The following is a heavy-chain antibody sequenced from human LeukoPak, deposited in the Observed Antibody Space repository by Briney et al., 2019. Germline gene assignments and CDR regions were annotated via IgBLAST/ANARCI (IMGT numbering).Heavy chain of an antibody. J-gene: IGHJ1*01. V-gene: IGHV4-61*01. CDR2: INHSGST. Sequence: SETLSLTCTVSGGSVSSGSYYWSWIRQPPGKGLEWIGEINHSGSTNYNPSLKSRVTISVDTSKNQFSLKLSSVTAADTAVYYCARVEVGATRVAEYFQHWGQGTLVTVSS. D-gene: IGHD1-26*01. CDR1: GGSVSSGSYY. CDR3: ARVEVGATRVAEYFQH.